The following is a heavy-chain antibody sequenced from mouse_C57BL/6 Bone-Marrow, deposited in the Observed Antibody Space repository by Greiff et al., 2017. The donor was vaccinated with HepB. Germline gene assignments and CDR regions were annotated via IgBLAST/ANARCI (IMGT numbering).Heavy chain of an antibody. Sequence: EVKLEESGGGLVQPGGSLKLSCVASGFTFSNYWMNWVRQSPEKGLEWVAQIRLNSDNYATQYAESVKGRLTISRYDSNSSVYLQMNNLRAEDTGIYYFTGSIYYDYDCFAYWGQGTLVTVSA. CDR2: IRLNSDNYAT. D-gene: IGHD2-4*01. J-gene: IGHJ3*01. CDR1: GFTFSNYW. V-gene: IGHV6-3*01. CDR3: TGSIYYDYDCFAY.